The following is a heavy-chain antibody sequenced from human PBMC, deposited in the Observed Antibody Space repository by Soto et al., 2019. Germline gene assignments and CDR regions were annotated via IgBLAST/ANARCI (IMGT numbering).Heavy chain of an antibody. D-gene: IGHD6-13*01. CDR1: GYTFTGYY. Sequence: ASVKVSCKASGYTFTGYYMHWVRQAPGQGLEWMGWINPNSGGTNYAQKFQGRVTMTRDTSISTAYMELSRLRSDDTAVYYCARGLIAAAGRWFDPWGQGTLVTVSS. J-gene: IGHJ5*02. CDR2: INPNSGGT. V-gene: IGHV1-2*02. CDR3: ARGLIAAAGRWFDP.